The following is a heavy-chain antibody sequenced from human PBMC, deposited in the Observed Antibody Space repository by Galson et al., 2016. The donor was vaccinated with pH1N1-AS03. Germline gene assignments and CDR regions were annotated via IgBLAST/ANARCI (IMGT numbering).Heavy chain of an antibody. CDR3: ARGWYDIWTGYLVDLFDY. CDR2: ITSSGGSGSTI. V-gene: IGHV3-11*01. D-gene: IGHD3-9*01. Sequence: SLRLSCAASGFTFGDYYMSWIRQAPGKGLEWISCITSSGGSGSTIYYADSVKGRFTISRDNAKNSLYLQMNSLSADDTAVYFCARGWYDIWTGYLVDLFDYWGQGAQVTVSS. CDR1: GFTFGDYY. J-gene: IGHJ4*02.